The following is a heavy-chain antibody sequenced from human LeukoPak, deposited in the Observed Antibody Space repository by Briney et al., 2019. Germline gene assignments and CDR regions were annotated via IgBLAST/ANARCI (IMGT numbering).Heavy chain of an antibody. CDR1: GYTFTSYY. V-gene: IGHV1-46*01. CDR2: INPSGGST. D-gene: IGHD3-3*01. CDR3: ARDGITIFGVVIHGGMDV. Sequence: ASVKVSCTASGYTFTSYYMHWVRQAPGRGLEWMGIINPSGGSTSYAQKFQGRVTMTRDTSTSTVYMELSSLRSEDTAVYYCARDGITIFGVVIHGGMDVWGQGTTVTVSS. J-gene: IGHJ6*02.